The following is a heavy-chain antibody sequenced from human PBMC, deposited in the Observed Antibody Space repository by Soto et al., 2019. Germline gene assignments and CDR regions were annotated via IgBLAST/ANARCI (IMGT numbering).Heavy chain of an antibody. CDR3: ATSVNSAMAFDY. CDR2: INPNSGGT. CDR1: GYTFTGYY. Sequence: ASVKVSCTASGYTFTGYYMHWVRQAPGQGLEWMGWINPNSGGTNYAQKFRAGFTMTRDTSTSTVYMELSSLRSEDSAVYYCATSVNSAMAFDYWGQGPLVTVSS. V-gene: IGHV1-2*02. J-gene: IGHJ4*02. D-gene: IGHD5-18*01.